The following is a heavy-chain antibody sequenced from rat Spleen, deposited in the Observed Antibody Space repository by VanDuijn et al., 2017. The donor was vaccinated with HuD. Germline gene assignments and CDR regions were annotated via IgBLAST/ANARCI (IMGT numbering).Heavy chain of an antibody. CDR1: GFPFNNYW. CDR2: ITHTGDST. D-gene: IGHD1-11*01. V-gene: IGHV5-31*01. CDR3: TAGGGYWDY. Sequence: EVQLVESGGGLVQPGRSLQLSCVASGFPFNNYWMTWVRQAPGKGLEWIASITHTGDSTYYPDSVKGRFTISRDNAKSTLYLQMNSLRSEDTATYYCTAGGGYWDYWGQGVMVTVSS. J-gene: IGHJ2*01.